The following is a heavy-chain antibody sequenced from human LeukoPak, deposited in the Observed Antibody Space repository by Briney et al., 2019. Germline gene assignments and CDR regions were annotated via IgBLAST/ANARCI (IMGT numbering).Heavy chain of an antibody. CDR1: GGSISSSY. CDR2: IYYSGST. J-gene: IGHJ6*02. V-gene: IGHV4-59*12. Sequence: PSETLSLTCTVSGGSISSSYWSWIRQPPGKGLEWIGYIYYSGSTSYNPSLKSRVTMSVDTSNNQFSLKVSSVTAADTAVYYCARDQGSYYGVDVWGQGTTVTVSS. CDR3: ARDQGSYYGVDV.